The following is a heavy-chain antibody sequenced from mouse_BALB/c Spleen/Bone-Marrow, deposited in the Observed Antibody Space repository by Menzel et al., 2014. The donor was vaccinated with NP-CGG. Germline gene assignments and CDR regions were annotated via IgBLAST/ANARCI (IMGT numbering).Heavy chain of an antibody. CDR3: AYYRYDVNY. D-gene: IGHD2-14*01. CDR2: IAPGSGST. CDR1: GYTFTSYW. J-gene: IGHJ2*01. Sequence: DLVKPGASVKLSCKASGYTFTSYWINWIKQRPGQGLEWMGRIAPGSGSTYYNEMFKGKAILTVDTSSSTPYIQLSSLSSEDSAVYFCAYYRYDVNYWGQGTTLTVSS. V-gene: IGHV1S41*01.